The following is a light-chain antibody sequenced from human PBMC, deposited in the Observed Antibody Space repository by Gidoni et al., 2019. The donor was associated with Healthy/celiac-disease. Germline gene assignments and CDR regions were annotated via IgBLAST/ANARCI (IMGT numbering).Light chain of an antibody. Sequence: DIQMTQSPSSLSASVGDRVTIPCRASQSISSYLNLYQQKPGKAPKLLIYAASSLQSGVPSRFSGSGSGTDVTLTISSLQPEDFATYYCQQSYSTLALTFXGXTKVEIK. J-gene: IGKJ4*01. CDR1: QSISSY. CDR2: AAS. V-gene: IGKV1-39*01. CDR3: QQSYSTLALT.